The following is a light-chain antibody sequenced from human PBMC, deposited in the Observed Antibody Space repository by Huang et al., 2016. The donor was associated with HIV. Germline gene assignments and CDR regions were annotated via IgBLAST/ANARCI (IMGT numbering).Light chain of an antibody. CDR2: IAS. Sequence: DIVMTQSPLSLPVTPGEPGSISCRSSQSLVHDNGYSYLDWYLQKPGQSPQVLFYIASVRAPGIPDRVSGGGSGTNFTLEINRVDAEDVGTYYCMQSLQSLTFGGGTRLEIK. J-gene: IGKJ4*01. CDR3: MQSLQSLT. CDR1: QSLVHDNGYSY. V-gene: IGKV2-28*01.